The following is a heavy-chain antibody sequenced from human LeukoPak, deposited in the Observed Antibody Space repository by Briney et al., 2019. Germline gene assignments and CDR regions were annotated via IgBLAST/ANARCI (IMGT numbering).Heavy chain of an antibody. V-gene: IGHV4-38-2*02. Sequence: SETLSLTCTVSGYSISSGHYWGWIRQPPGKGLEWIGSMYHSGSTYYNPPLKSRVTISEDTSKNQFSLKLSSVTAADTAVYYCARDSRSYGDSRTAFDYWGQGTLVTVSS. CDR1: GYSISSGHY. CDR2: MYHSGST. D-gene: IGHD4-17*01. CDR3: ARDSRSYGDSRTAFDY. J-gene: IGHJ4*02.